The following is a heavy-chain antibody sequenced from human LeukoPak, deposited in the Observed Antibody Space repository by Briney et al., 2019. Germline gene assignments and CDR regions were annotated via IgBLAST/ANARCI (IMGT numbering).Heavy chain of an antibody. V-gene: IGHV4-34*01. CDR3: ASDFDSSGYYFY. CDR1: GGSFSGYY. CDR2: INHSGST. J-gene: IGHJ4*02. Sequence: SETLSLTCAVYGGSFSGYYWSWIRQPPGKGLEWIGEINHSGSTNYNPSLKSRVTMSVDTSKNQFSLKLSSVTAADTAVYYCASDFDSSGYYFYWGQGTLVTVSS. D-gene: IGHD3-22*01.